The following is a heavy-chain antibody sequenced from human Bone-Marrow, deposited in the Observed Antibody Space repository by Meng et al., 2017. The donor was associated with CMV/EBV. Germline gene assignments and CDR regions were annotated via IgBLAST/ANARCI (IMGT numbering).Heavy chain of an antibody. V-gene: IGHV3-30*19. Sequence: GESLKISCAASGFTFNIYGMHWVRQAPGKGLEWVAVISYDGSNKYYADSVKGRFTISRDNSKNTLYLQMNSLRAEDTAVYYCARGAKGGYFDYWGQGTLVTVSS. CDR3: ARGAKGGYFDY. CDR2: ISYDGSNK. J-gene: IGHJ4*02. CDR1: GFTFNIYG. D-gene: IGHD3-16*01.